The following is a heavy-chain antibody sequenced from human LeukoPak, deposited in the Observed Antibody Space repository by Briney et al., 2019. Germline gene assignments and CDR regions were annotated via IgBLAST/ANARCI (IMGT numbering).Heavy chain of an antibody. CDR3: AKDVNDVWKYYFDY. J-gene: IGHJ4*02. CDR2: ISGSGGST. D-gene: IGHD3-3*01. Sequence: GSLRLSCAASGFTFSSYAMSWVRQAPGKGLEWVSVISGSGGSTYYADSVKGRFTISRDNSKNTLYLQMNSLRAEDTAVYYCAKDVNDVWKYYFDYWGQGTLVTVSS. CDR1: GFTFSSYA. V-gene: IGHV3-23*01.